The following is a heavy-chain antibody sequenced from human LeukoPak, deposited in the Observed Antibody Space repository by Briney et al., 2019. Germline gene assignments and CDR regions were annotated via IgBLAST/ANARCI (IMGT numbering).Heavy chain of an antibody. CDR1: GYTFTGYY. CDR2: INPNSGGT. D-gene: IGHD1-1*01. J-gene: IGHJ4*02. V-gene: IGHV1-2*02. Sequence: ASVKVPCKASGYTFTGYYIHWVRQAPGQGLEWMGWINPNSGGTNYAQKFQGRVTMTRDTSISTAYMELSRLKSDDTAVYYCARGPLERPFFDYWGQGTLVTVSS. CDR3: ARGPLERPFFDY.